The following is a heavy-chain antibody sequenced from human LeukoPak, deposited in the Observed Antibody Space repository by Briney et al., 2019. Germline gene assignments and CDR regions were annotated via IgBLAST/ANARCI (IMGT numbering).Heavy chain of an antibody. Sequence: ASVKVSCKASGGTFSSCGISWVRQAPGQGLEWMGGIIPIFGTANYAQKFQGRVTITTDESTSTAYMELSSLSSEDTAVYYCATAISSSWFEPSDYWGQGTLVTVSS. J-gene: IGHJ4*02. CDR2: IIPIFGTA. CDR3: ATAISSSWFEPSDY. V-gene: IGHV1-69*05. D-gene: IGHD6-13*01. CDR1: GGTFSSCG.